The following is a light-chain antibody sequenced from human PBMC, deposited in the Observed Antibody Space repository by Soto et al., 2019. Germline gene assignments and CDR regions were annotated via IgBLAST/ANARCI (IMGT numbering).Light chain of an antibody. Sequence: SALTQSPSVSAAPGQKVTISCSGSSSNIGNNYVSWYKQLPGTAPKLLIYDNKKRPSGIPDRFSGSKSGTSGTLDITGLQAGDEADYYCARWDGSLPGEVFGGGTQLTVL. J-gene: IGLJ2*01. V-gene: IGLV1-51*01. CDR2: DNK. CDR1: SSNIGNNY. CDR3: ARWDGSLPGEV.